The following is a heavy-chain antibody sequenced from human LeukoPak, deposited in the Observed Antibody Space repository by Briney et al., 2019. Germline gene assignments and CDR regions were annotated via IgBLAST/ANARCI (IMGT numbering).Heavy chain of an antibody. V-gene: IGHV4-59*08. CDR3: AREYSSSSGRRAFDI. CDR1: GGSISGYY. J-gene: IGHJ3*02. Sequence: PSETLSLTCTVPGGSISGYYWSCIRQPPGKGLEWIGYIYYSGSTNYNPSLKSRLTISIDTSENQFSLKLSSVTAADTAVYYCAREYSSSSGRRAFDIWGQGTMVTVSS. CDR2: IYYSGST. D-gene: IGHD6-6*01.